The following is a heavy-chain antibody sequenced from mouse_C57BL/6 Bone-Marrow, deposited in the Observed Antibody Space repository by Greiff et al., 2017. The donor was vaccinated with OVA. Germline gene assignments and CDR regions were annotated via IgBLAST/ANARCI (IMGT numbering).Heavy chain of an antibody. D-gene: IGHD2-5*01. CDR2: ISYDGSN. CDR3: AREGGYSNFWFAY. V-gene: IGHV3-6*01. J-gene: IGHJ3*01. Sequence: EVKLQESGPGLVKPSQSLSLTCSVTGYSITSGYYWNWIRQFPGNKLEWMGYISYDGSNNYNPSLKNRISITRDTSKNQFFLKLNSVTTEDTATYYCAREGGYSNFWFAYWGQGTLVTVSA. CDR1: GYSITSGYY.